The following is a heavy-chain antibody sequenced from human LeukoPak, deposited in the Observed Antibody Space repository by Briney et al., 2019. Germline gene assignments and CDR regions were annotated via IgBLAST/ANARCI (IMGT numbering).Heavy chain of an antibody. J-gene: IGHJ4*02. D-gene: IGHD3-22*01. CDR2: INPSAATT. V-gene: IGHV1-46*01. CDR1: GYTFTSSY. CDR3: ARDSDTRGYSTRPYFSY. Sequence: GASVKVSCKASGYTFTSSYMHWVRQAPGQGLEWMGIINPSAATTSYAQKFQGRVTMTRDTSTSTVYMELSSLRSEDTAVYYCARDSDTRGYSTRPYFSYWGQGTLVTVSS.